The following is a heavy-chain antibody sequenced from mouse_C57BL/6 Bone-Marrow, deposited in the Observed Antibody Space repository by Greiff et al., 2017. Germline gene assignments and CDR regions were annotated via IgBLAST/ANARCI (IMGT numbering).Heavy chain of an antibody. V-gene: IGHV1-62-2*01. J-gene: IGHJ4*01. CDR1: GYTFTEYT. CDR2: FYPGSGSI. Sequence: VKLMESGAELVKPGASVKLSCKASGYTFTEYTIHWVKQRSGQGLEWVGWFYPGSGSIKYNEKFKDKATLTADKSSSTVYMALSRLTSEDSAVYFCATHEDNVGAMDYWGQGTSVTVSS. CDR3: ATHEDNVGAMDY.